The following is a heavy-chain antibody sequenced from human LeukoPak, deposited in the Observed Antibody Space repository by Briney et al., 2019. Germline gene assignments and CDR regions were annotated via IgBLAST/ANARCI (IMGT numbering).Heavy chain of an antibody. CDR1: GGTLSSYA. D-gene: IGHD4-23*01. Sequence: ASVKVSCKASGGTLSSYALSWMRQAPGQGLEWMGRVIPMFDVRDYAEKFQGRITLTADTSTGMAYMELSSLTSDDTAVYYCARDPALEGTEDYRDFGGVESVDAFDVWGQGTMVTVFS. CDR2: VIPMFDVR. J-gene: IGHJ3*01. V-gene: IGHV1-69*17. CDR3: ARDPALEGTEDYRDFGGVESVDAFDV.